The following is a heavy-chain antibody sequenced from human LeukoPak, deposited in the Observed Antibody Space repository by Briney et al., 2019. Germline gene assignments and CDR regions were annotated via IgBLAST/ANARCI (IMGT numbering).Heavy chain of an antibody. CDR3: ATSYCSSTTCYSISPLGFDP. J-gene: IGHJ5*02. D-gene: IGHD2-2*01. CDR2: LQNEGSNK. Sequence: GGSLRLSCPASEFTFSSYGMPWSRRAQGKGLEGLQFLQNEGSNKYYAASVKGRFTISRDNSKNTLYLQMNSLRAEDTAVYYCATSYCSSTTCYSISPLGFDPWGQGTLVTVSS. CDR1: EFTFSSYG. V-gene: IGHV3-30*02.